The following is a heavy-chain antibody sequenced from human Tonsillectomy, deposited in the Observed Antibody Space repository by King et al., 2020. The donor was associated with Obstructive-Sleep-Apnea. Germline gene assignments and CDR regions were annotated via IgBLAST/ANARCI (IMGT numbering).Heavy chain of an antibody. D-gene: IGHD3-10*01. CDR2: IYWEDDN. V-gene: IGHV2-5*02. J-gene: IGHJ3*02. Sequence: TLKESGPTLVKPTQTLTLTCTFSGFSPSTSGVGVGCILQPPGKALELLALIYWEDDNRYSPSLKSRLNVIKDTSIKQVVLIMTNMDPVDTATYYCAHRARGDAFDIWGQGTMVTVSS. CDR1: GFSPSTSGVG. CDR3: AHRARGDAFDI.